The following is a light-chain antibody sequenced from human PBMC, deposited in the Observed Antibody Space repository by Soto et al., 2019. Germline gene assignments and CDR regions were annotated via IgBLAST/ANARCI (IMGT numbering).Light chain of an antibody. CDR3: QQYDTSPPLYT. CDR1: QTVDSTY. J-gene: IGKJ2*01. Sequence: EVVLTQSPGTLSLSPGARATLSCRASQTVDSTYLAWYQQKPGQAPRLLIYRASSRAAGVPDRFSGSGSGTDFTLTISKRDPEDFALYYCQQYDTSPPLYTFGQGTKLEIK. V-gene: IGKV3-20*01. CDR2: RAS.